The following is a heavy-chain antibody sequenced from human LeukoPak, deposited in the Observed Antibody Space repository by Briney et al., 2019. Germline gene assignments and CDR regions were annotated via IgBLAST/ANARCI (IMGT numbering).Heavy chain of an antibody. CDR2: IYYSGST. CDR3: ARVLALSIAARRNYYYYMDV. V-gene: IGHV4-59*01. CDR1: GGSISSYY. J-gene: IGHJ6*03. Sequence: PSETLSLTCTVSGGSISSYYWSWIRQPPGKGLEWIGYIYYSGSTNYNPSLKSRVTISVDTSKNQFSLKLSSVTAADTAVYYCARVLALSIAARRNYYYYMDVWGKGTTVTVSS. D-gene: IGHD6-6*01.